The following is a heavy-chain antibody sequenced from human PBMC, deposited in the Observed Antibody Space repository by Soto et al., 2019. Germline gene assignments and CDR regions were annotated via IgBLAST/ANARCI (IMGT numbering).Heavy chain of an antibody. D-gene: IGHD5-18*01. J-gene: IGHJ4*02. CDR1: AFTFSSYW. V-gene: IGHV3-74*01. CDR2: INSDGSST. CDR3: ASDRGIQLWVPDY. Sequence: PGRSLRLSWAASAFTFSSYWMHCVRQAPGKGLVWVSRINSDGSSTSYRDSVKGRLSISRDNEKNTLYLQMNSLRAEDTAVSYCASDRGIQLWVPDYWGQGTLVTVSS.